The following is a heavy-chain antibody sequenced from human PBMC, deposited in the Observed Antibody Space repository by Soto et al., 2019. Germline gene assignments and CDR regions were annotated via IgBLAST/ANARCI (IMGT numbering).Heavy chain of an antibody. J-gene: IGHJ4*02. CDR1: GFTFSTYT. CDR2: ISSNSNYI. CDR3: ERGYGSGDY. D-gene: IGHD3-10*01. Sequence: EVHLVESGGGLVKPGGSLRLSCAASGFTFSTYTMNWVRQAPGKGLEWVSSISSNSNYIYYADSVKGRFTISRDNAKNSLYLQMNSLRVEDTAVYYCERGYGSGDYWGQGTLVTVSS. V-gene: IGHV3-21*01.